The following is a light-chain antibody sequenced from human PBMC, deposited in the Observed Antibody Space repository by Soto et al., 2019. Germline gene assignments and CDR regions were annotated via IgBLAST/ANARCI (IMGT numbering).Light chain of an antibody. CDR3: QQYSNYWT. Sequence: DIQVTQSPPTLSASVGDRVTITCRASQGIGDWLAWYQQKPGKGPKLLIYRASNLENGVPSRFSGGGSGTEFSLTISNLQPGDFATYYCQQYSNYWTFGQGTKVEIK. CDR1: QGIGDW. CDR2: RAS. J-gene: IGKJ1*01. V-gene: IGKV1-5*03.